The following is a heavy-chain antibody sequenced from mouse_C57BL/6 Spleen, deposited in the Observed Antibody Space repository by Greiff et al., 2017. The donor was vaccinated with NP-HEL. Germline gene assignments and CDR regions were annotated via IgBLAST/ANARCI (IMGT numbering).Heavy chain of an antibody. CDR3: ARSSYGNYVGFDV. V-gene: IGHV1-50*01. J-gene: IGHJ1*03. Sequence: QVQLQQSGAELVKPGASVKLSCKASGYTFTSYWMQWVKQRPGQGLEWIGEIDPSDSYTNYNQKFKGKATLTVDTSSSTAYMQLSSLTSEDSAVYYCARSSYGNYVGFDVWGTGTTVTVSS. D-gene: IGHD2-10*01. CDR1: GYTFTSYW. CDR2: IDPSDSYT.